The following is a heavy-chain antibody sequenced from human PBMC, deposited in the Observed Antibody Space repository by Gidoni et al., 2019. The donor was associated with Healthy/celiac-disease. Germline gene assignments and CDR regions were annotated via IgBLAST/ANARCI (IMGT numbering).Heavy chain of an antibody. CDR2: ISSSSSTI. J-gene: IGHJ3*02. D-gene: IGHD6-13*01. CDR3: ARDRNIAAAATHAFDI. V-gene: IGHV3-48*01. CDR1: GFTFSPYS. Sequence: EVQLVESGGGLVQPGGSLRLSCAASGFTFSPYSMNWVRQAPGKGLEWVSYISSSSSTIYYADSVKGRFTISRDNAKNSLYLQMNSLRAEDTAVYYCARDRNIAAAATHAFDIWGQGTMVTVSS.